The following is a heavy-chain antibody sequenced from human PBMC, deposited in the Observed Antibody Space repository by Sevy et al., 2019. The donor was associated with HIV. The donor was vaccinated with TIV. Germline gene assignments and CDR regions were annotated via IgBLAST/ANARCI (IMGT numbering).Heavy chain of an antibody. J-gene: IGHJ4*01. CDR3: ARPDLSGWYFDF. D-gene: IGHD6-19*01. Sequence: GGSLRLSCVASGFTFSSHSMNWVRQAPGKGLEWVSYISSSSDSSRTLYYADSVKGRFSISRDNAKNSVHLQMTSLRVEDTAVYYCARPDLSGWYFDFWGHGTLVTVSS. V-gene: IGHV3-48*01. CDR2: ISSSSDSSRTL. CDR1: GFTFSSHS.